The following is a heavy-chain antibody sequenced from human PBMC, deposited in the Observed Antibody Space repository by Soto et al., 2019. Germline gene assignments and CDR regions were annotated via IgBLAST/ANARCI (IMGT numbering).Heavy chain of an antibody. CDR3: ARRLAPDYGAWHYFDY. V-gene: IGHV4-30-4*01. CDR2: IYSRGSN. CDR1: GASITSGDSY. D-gene: IGHD4-17*01. Sequence: QVHLQESGPCLVRPSQTLSLTCTVSGASITSGDSYWGWIRQPPGKGLEWIGYIYSRGSNYYNPSLRRPFTISIETSKNQFSLRLSSVTAADTAVYDCARRLAPDYGAWHYFDYWGPGTLLNVSS. J-gene: IGHJ4*02.